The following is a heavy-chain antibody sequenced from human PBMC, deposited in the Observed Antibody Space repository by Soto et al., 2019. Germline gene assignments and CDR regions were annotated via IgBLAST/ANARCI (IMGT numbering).Heavy chain of an antibody. Sequence: QVQLQQWGAGLLKPSETLSLTCAVYGGSFSGYYWSWIRQPPGKGLEWIGEINHSGSTNYNPSLKSRVTISVDTSKNQFSLKLSSVTAADTAVYYCARGIWTDYVWRSYRAQTYYFDYWGQGTLVTVSS. V-gene: IGHV4-34*01. CDR3: ARGIWTDYVWRSYRAQTYYFDY. CDR1: GGSFSGYY. CDR2: INHSGST. D-gene: IGHD3-16*02. J-gene: IGHJ4*02.